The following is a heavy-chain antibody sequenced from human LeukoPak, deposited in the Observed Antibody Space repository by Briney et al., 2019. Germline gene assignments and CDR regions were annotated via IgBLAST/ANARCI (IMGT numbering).Heavy chain of an antibody. CDR3: ARQSRDGSKTRGYYFDY. Sequence: GESLKISCKGSGYRFTTNWIGWVRKMPGKGLESMGIIYPADSDTTYSPSFQGQVTISADKSISTVYLQWSSLKASDTAMYYCARQSRDGSKTRGYYFDYWGQGALVTVSS. J-gene: IGHJ4*02. CDR1: GYRFTTNW. V-gene: IGHV5-51*01. CDR2: IYPADSDT. D-gene: IGHD3-10*01.